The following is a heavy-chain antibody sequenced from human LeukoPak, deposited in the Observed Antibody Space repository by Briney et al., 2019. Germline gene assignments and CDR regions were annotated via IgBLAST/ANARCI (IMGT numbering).Heavy chain of an antibody. J-gene: IGHJ5*02. D-gene: IGHD3-10*01. Sequence: SETLSLTCAVYGGSFSGYYWSWIRQPPGKGLEWIGEINHSGSTNYNPSLKSRVTISVDTSKNQFSLKLSSVTAADTAVYYCARGQGSLLWFGELRRLANWFDPWGRGTLVTVSS. CDR2: INHSGST. CDR1: GGSFSGYY. V-gene: IGHV4-34*01. CDR3: ARGQGSLLWFGELRRLANWFDP.